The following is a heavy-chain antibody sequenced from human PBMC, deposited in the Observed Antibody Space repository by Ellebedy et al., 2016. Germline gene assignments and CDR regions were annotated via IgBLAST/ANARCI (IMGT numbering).Heavy chain of an antibody. J-gene: IGHJ2*01. V-gene: IGHV6-1*01. D-gene: IGHD3-10*01. Sequence: SQTLSLTXXISGDRVSSINAAWNWIRQSPSRGLEWLGRTYHRSKWYNDYALSVKSRITINPDTSKNQFSLQLNSVAPEDTAVYYCARSGQSLGYWYFNLWGRGTLVTVSS. CDR1: GDRVSSINAA. CDR3: ARSGQSLGYWYFNL. CDR2: TYHRSKWYN.